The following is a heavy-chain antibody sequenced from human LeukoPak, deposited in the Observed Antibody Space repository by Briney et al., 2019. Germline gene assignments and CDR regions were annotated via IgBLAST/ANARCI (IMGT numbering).Heavy chain of an antibody. J-gene: IGHJ6*02. Sequence: PGGSLRLYCAASGFTFSSYEMNWVRQAAGKGLEWVSYISSSGSTIYYADSVKGRFTISRDNAKNSLYLQMNSLRAEDTAVYYCARRPRQYGMDVWGQGTTVTVSS. CDR3: ARRPRQYGMDV. V-gene: IGHV3-48*03. CDR2: ISSSGSTI. CDR1: GFTFSSYE.